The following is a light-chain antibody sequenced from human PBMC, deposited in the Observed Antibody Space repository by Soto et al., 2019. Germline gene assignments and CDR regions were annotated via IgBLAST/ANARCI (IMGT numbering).Light chain of an antibody. V-gene: IGLV2-14*01. CDR2: EVS. Sequence: QSVLTQPASVSGSPGQSIPISCTGTSSDVGGSNYVSWYQHHPGKAPKLKISEVSNRPSGVSNRFSCSNSGNTASLTISGLQAEDEADYYFSSRTSSSTYVFGTGTKVTV. J-gene: IGLJ1*01. CDR1: SSDVGGSNY. CDR3: SSRTSSSTYV.